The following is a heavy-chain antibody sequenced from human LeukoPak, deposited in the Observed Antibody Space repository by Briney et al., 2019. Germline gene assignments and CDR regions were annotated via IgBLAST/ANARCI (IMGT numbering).Heavy chain of an antibody. D-gene: IGHD5-24*01. Sequence: PGRSLRLSCAASGFTFSSYGMHWVRQAPGKGLEWVAVIWYDGSNKYYADSVKGRFTISRDNAKNSLYLQMNSLRAEDTALYYCAKGEMATILTWVDYWGQGTLVTVSS. J-gene: IGHJ4*02. CDR3: AKGEMATILTWVDY. CDR2: IWYDGSNK. CDR1: GFTFSSYG. V-gene: IGHV3-33*03.